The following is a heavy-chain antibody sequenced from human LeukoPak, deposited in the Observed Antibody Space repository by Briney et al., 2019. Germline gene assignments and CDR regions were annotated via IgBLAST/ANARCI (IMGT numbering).Heavy chain of an antibody. Sequence: PSETLSLTCTVSGGSISSSSYYWGWIRQPPGTGLEWIGSIYFSGSTYYNPSLKSRVTISVDTSKNQFSLKLSSVTAADTAVYYCARHRESSSSVFDAFDMWGQGAMVTVSS. CDR2: IYFSGST. D-gene: IGHD6-6*01. CDR1: GGSISSSSYY. J-gene: IGHJ3*02. CDR3: ARHRESSSSVFDAFDM. V-gene: IGHV4-39*01.